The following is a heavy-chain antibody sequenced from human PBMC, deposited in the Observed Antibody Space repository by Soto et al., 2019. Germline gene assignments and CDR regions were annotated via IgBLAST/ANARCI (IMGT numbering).Heavy chain of an antibody. CDR3: ARGPNSPWFDY. Sequence: ASLKVSCKASGYTFTSYGISWVRQAPGQGLEWMGWISAYNGNTNYAQKLQGRVTMTTDTSTSTAYMELSSLRSEDTAVYYCARGPNSPWFDYWGQGTLVTVSS. CDR2: ISAYNGNT. D-gene: IGHD6-13*01. J-gene: IGHJ4*02. CDR1: GYTFTSYG. V-gene: IGHV1-18*01.